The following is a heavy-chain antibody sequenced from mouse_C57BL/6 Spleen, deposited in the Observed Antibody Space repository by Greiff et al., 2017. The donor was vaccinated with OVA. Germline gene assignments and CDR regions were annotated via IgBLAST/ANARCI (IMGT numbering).Heavy chain of an antibody. D-gene: IGHD1-1*01. Sequence: EVKVVESGGGLVKPGGSLKLSCAASGFTFSSYAMSWVRQTPEKRLEWVATISDGGSYTYYPDNVKGRFTISRDNAKNNLYLQMSHLKSEDTAMYYCARDLSYGSSYDYFDYWGQGTTLTVSS. CDR2: ISDGGSYT. V-gene: IGHV5-4*01. CDR3: ARDLSYGSSYDYFDY. J-gene: IGHJ2*01. CDR1: GFTFSSYA.